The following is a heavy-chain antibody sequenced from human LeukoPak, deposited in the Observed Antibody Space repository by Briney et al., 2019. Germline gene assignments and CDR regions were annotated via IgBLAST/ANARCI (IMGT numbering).Heavy chain of an antibody. CDR3: AREGDYGDSDF. Sequence: RTGGSLRLACAASGFTFSNYEMNWVRQAPGKGLEWVSYITSSGSIMYYPDSVKGRFTISRDNAKNSLYLQMNSLRAEDTAVYYCAREGDYGDSDFWGQGTLVTVSS. V-gene: IGHV3-48*03. CDR2: ITSSGSIM. CDR1: GFTFSNYE. D-gene: IGHD4-17*01. J-gene: IGHJ4*02.